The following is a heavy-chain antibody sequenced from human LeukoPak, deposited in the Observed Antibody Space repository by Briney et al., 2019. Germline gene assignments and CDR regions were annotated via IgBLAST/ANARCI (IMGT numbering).Heavy chain of an antibody. D-gene: IGHD6-6*01. CDR3: VKASSSSPQYNWFDA. CDR1: GSTFSTYA. CDR2: VSGTGGRT. V-gene: IGHV3-23*01. Sequence: GGSLRLSCAASGSTFSTYAMSWVRQAPGKGLEWVSVVSGTGGRTYYADSVKGRFTISRDNSKNTLYLQMNSLRAEDTALYYCVKASSSSPQYNWFDAWGQGTLVTVSS. J-gene: IGHJ5*02.